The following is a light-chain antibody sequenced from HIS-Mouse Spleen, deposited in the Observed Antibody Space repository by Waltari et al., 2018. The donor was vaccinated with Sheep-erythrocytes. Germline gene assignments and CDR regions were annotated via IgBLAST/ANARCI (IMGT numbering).Light chain of an antibody. J-gene: IGKJ4*01. Sequence: EIVLTQSPATLSLSPGERATLSCRASQSVSSYLACYQQKPGQAPRLLIYDASNGATGIPARFSGSGSGTDFTLTISSLEPEDFAVYYCQQRSNWLTFGGGTKVEIK. CDR2: DAS. V-gene: IGKV3-11*01. CDR1: QSVSSY. CDR3: QQRSNWLT.